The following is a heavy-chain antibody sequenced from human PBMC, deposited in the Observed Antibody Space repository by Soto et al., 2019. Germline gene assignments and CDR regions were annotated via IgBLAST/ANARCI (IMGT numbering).Heavy chain of an antibody. Sequence: ASVKVSCKVSGYTLTELSMHWVRQAPGKGLEWMGGFDPEDGETIYAQKFQGRVTMTEDTSTDTAYMELSSLRSEDTAVYYCATDPGGRAARPGVYYYYYMDVWGKGTTVTVSS. CDR3: ATDPGGRAARPGVYYYYYMDV. CDR2: FDPEDGET. D-gene: IGHD6-6*01. CDR1: GYTLTELS. V-gene: IGHV1-24*01. J-gene: IGHJ6*03.